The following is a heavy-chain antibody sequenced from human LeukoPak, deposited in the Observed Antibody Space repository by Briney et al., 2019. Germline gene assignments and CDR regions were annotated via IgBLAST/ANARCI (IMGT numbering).Heavy chain of an antibody. Sequence: SGTLSHTCSVSGGPLGIYYWNWLRQPAGKGLEWIGRIHTSGSIIYNPSLKSRVTISLDTSNNQFSLYLSSVTAADTAVYYCATSGYNYAPFDYWGQGTLVTVSS. D-gene: IGHD5-18*01. CDR2: IHTSGSI. J-gene: IGHJ4*02. V-gene: IGHV4-4*07. CDR1: GGPLGIYY. CDR3: ATSGYNYAPFDY.